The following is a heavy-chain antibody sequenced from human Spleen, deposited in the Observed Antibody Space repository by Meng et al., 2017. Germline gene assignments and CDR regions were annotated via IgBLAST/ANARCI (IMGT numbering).Heavy chain of an antibody. J-gene: IGHJ4*02. CDR1: GYNFPDYW. Sequence: ASVKVSCKPSGYNFPDYWLHWVRRAPGQGLEWMGRIDPKSGDTHYAQRFQGRVTMTGDTSISTAYTELSGLRSDDTAMYYCARDEDISAAGKLFGDYWGQGTLVTVSS. V-gene: IGHV1-2*06. CDR3: ARDEDISAAGKLFGDY. CDR2: IDPKSGDT. D-gene: IGHD6-13*01.